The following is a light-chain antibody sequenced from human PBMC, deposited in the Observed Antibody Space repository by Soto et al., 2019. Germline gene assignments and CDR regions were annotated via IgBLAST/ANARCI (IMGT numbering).Light chain of an antibody. V-gene: IGKV1-39*01. Sequence: DIQATQSPSFLSASVGDRLTITFRSSQSISNYLNWYQKKPGKAPSLLIYMASSLQSGVPSRFSGSGSGTDFTLTISSLQPEDFASYYCQQSYSAPITFGQGTRLEIK. CDR2: MAS. CDR3: QQSYSAPIT. J-gene: IGKJ5*01. CDR1: QSISNY.